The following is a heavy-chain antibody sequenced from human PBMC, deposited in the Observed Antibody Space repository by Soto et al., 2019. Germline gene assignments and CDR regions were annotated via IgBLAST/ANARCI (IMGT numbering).Heavy chain of an antibody. J-gene: IGHJ6*03. D-gene: IGHD6-13*01. V-gene: IGHV4-34*01. CDR3: ARGAGSPAAAGPYYYYYYMDV. CDR2: INHSGST. CDR1: GGSFSGYY. Sequence: SETLSLTCAVYGGSFSGYYWSWIRQPPGKGLEWIGEINHSGSTNYNPSLKSRVTISVDTSKNQFSLKLSSVTAADTAVYYCARGAGSPAAAGPYYYYYYMDVWGKGTTVTVSS.